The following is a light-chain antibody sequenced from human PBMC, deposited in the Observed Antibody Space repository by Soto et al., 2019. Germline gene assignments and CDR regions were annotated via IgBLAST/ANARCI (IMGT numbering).Light chain of an antibody. CDR3: QSYDSSLSGSV. V-gene: IGLV1-40*01. J-gene: IGLJ3*02. CDR2: GNS. CDR1: SSNIGEGYD. Sequence: QSVLTQPPSVSGATGQRVTISCTGSSSNIGEGYDLHWYQQLPGTAPKLLIYGNSNRPSGVPDRFSGYKSGTSASLAITGLQAEDEADYYCQSYDSSLSGSVFGGGTKLTVL.